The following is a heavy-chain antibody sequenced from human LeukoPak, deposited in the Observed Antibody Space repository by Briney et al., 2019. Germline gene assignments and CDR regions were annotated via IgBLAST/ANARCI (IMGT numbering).Heavy chain of an antibody. Sequence: PSETLSLTCTVSGVSITSTYYWAWFRQPPGKGLEWIATVFQLQTVRTFKNPSLESRLTISLDTSQNQFSLNLSSVTAADTAVYYCAKGVNYHGTGSLRIVTWRQATLVTVSS. D-gene: IGHD1-1*01. CDR2: VFQLQTVRT. CDR3: AKGVNYHGTGSLRIVT. V-gene: IGHV4-38-2*02. CDR1: GVSITSTYY. J-gene: IGHJ5*02.